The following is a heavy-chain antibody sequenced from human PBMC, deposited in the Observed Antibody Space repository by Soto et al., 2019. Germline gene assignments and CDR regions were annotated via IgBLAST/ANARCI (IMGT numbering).Heavy chain of an antibody. J-gene: IGHJ6*02. V-gene: IGHV3-23*01. Sequence: EVQLLESGGGLVQPGGSLRLSCAASGFTFSSYAMSWVRQAPGKGLEWVSAISGSGGSTYYADSVKGRFTISRDNSKNTLYLQMNSLRAEDTAVYDCANVPFVGAYYYGMDVWGQGTTVTVSS. CDR1: GFTFSSYA. CDR3: ANVPFVGAYYYGMDV. CDR2: ISGSGGST.